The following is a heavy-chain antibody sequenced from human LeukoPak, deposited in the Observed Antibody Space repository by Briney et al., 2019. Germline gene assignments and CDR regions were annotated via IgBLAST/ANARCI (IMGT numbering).Heavy chain of an antibody. J-gene: IGHJ6*02. D-gene: IGHD4-11*01. CDR1: GGSISSSSYY. Sequence: SETLSLTCTVSGGSISSSSYYWGWIRQPPGKGLEWIGSIYYSGSTYYNPSLKSRVTISVDRSKNQFSLKLSSVTAADTAVYYCARGATTVTYYYYYGMDVWGQGTTVTVSS. CDR3: ARGATTVTYYYYYGMDV. CDR2: IYYSGST. V-gene: IGHV4-39*07.